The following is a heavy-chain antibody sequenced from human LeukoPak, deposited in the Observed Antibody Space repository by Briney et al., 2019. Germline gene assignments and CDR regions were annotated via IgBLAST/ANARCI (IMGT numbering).Heavy chain of an antibody. CDR1: GFTFSSYS. CDR2: ISSCSSYI. D-gene: IGHD6-13*01. Sequence: GGSLRLSCAASGFTFSSYSMNWVRQAPGKGLEWVSSISSCSSYIYYADSVKGRFTISRDNAKNSLYLQMNSLRAEDTAVYYCARQAAAPYNWFDPWGQGTLVTVSS. J-gene: IGHJ5*02. V-gene: IGHV3-21*01. CDR3: ARQAAAPYNWFDP.